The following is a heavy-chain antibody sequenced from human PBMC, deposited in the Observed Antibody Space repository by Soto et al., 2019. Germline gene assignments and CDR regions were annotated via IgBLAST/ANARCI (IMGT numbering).Heavy chain of an antibody. CDR1: GLTFSNYA. Sequence: GGSLRLCCATSGLTFSNYAMSWVRQAPGGGLEWVSSMSGSSSTTYYADSVRGRFTISRDRSKNTLYLQMSSLRAEDTALYYCAKNQERELPRVIDFWGQGTLVTVSS. V-gene: IGHV3-23*01. J-gene: IGHJ4*02. CDR2: MSGSSSTT. D-gene: IGHD1-7*01. CDR3: AKNQERELPRVIDF.